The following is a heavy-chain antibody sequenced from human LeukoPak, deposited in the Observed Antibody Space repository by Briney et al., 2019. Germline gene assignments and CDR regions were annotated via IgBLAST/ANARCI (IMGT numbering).Heavy chain of an antibody. V-gene: IGHV1-8*03. CDR2: MNPNSGNT. D-gene: IGHD2-15*01. J-gene: IGHJ6*03. Sequence: ASVKVSCKASGYTFTSYDINWVRQATGQGLEWMGWMNPNSGNTGYAQKFQGRVTITRNTSISTAYMELSSLRSEDTAAYYCARGPDLCSGGSCYSGPHYYYYYMDVWGKGTTVTVSS. CDR1: GYTFTSYD. CDR3: ARGPDLCSGGSCYSGPHYYYYYMDV.